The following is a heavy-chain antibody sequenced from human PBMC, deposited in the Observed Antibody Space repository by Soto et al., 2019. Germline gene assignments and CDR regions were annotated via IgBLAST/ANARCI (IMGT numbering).Heavy chain of an antibody. CDR2: IYYSGST. D-gene: IGHD1-26*01. V-gene: IGHV4-39*01. J-gene: IGHJ4*01. Sequence: PSETLSLTCTVSGGSISSSSYYWGWIRQPPGKGLEWIGSIYYSGSTYYNPSLKSRVTISVDTSKNQFSLQLNSVTPEDTAVYFCARGEQYSGRIFDYWGQGTLVTVSS. CDR3: ARGEQYSGRIFDY. CDR1: GGSISSSSYY.